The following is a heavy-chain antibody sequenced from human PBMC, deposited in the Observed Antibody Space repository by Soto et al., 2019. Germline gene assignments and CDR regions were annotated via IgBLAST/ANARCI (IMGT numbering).Heavy chain of an antibody. CDR3: ARRGERWLPEEY. Sequence: EVQLLESGGGLVQPGGSLRLSCAASGFTFHIYPMTWVRQTPGKGLEWVSTISRGSDDIQYADPVKGRFTLTRDDSKKTLYPQMNGLRAEDSAVYYCARRGERWLPEEYWGQGTLVTVSS. D-gene: IGHD6-19*01. V-gene: IGHV3-23*01. CDR2: ISRGSDDI. J-gene: IGHJ4*02. CDR1: GFTFHIYP.